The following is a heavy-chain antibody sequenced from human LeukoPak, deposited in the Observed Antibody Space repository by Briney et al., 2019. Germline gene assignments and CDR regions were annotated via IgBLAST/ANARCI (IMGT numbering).Heavy chain of an antibody. CDR1: GGSFSSSSSY. CDR3: ARGHDYFDY. Sequence: SETLSLTCTVSGGSFSSSSSYWGWVRQPPGTGLEWIGSIYYSGSTYYNPSLKSRVTISVDTSKNQFSLNLNSVTAADTAVFYCARGHDYFDYWGQGTLVTVSS. J-gene: IGHJ4*02. V-gene: IGHV4-39*01. CDR2: IYYSGST.